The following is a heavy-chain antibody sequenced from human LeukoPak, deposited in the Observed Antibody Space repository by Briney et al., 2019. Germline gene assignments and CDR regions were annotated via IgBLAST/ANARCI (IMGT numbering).Heavy chain of an antibody. CDR1: GFTFSSYA. CDR2: ISGSGGST. J-gene: IGHJ3*02. CDR3: AKDLNDYGDYGTDAFDI. D-gene: IGHD4-17*01. Sequence: GGSLRLSCAASGFTFSSYAMSWVRQAPGKGLEWVSAISGSGGSTYYADSVKGRFTISRDNSKNTLYLQMNSLRAEDTAVYYCAKDLNDYGDYGTDAFDIWGQGTMVTVSS. V-gene: IGHV3-23*01.